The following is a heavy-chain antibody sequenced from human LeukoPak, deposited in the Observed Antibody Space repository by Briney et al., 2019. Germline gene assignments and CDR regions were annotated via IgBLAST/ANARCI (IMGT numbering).Heavy chain of an antibody. CDR2: IYTSGST. CDR1: GGSISSYY. D-gene: IGHD4-17*01. V-gene: IGHV4-4*07. CDR3: ARDGVYGDWKGYYYYYMDV. J-gene: IGHJ6*03. Sequence: PSETLSLTRTVSGGSISSYYWSSIRQPAGKGLEWIGRIYTSGSTNYNPSLKSRVTMSVDTSKNQFSLKLSSVTAADTAVYYCARDGVYGDWKGYYYYYMDVWGKGTTVTISS.